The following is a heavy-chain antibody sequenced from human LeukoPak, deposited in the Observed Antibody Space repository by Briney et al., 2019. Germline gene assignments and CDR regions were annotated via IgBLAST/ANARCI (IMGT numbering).Heavy chain of an antibody. J-gene: IGHJ4*02. V-gene: IGHV1-18*01. Sequence: ASVKVSCTASGYTFTTYPITWVRQAPGQGLEWMGWISAYNGHTNYAQKLQGRVTMTTDTSTSTAYMELRSLRSDDTAVYYCARGYYDFWSGYYMDYYFDYWGQGTLVTVSS. D-gene: IGHD3-3*01. CDR3: ARGYYDFWSGYYMDYYFDY. CDR2: ISAYNGHT. CDR1: GYTFTTYP.